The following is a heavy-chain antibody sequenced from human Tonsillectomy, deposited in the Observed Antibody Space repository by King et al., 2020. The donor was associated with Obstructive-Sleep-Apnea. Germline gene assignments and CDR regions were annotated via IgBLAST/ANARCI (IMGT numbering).Heavy chain of an antibody. V-gene: IGHV4-59*01. Sequence: QLQESGPGLVKPSETLSLTCTVSGGSISSYYWSWIRQPPGKGLEWIGYIYYIGSTNHNPSPNRRVTLSVDTSKNQLSLKLSSVTAADTAVYYCARTLSIAAAGTGWYFDLWGRGTLVTVSS. J-gene: IGHJ2*01. CDR3: ARTLSIAAAGTGWYFDL. CDR1: GGSISSYY. CDR2: IYYIGST. D-gene: IGHD6-13*01.